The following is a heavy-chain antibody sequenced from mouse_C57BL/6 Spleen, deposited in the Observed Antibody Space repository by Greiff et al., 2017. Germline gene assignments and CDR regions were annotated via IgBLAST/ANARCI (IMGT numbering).Heavy chain of an antibody. D-gene: IGHD2-12*01. CDR3: AREMLLFYAMDY. CDR1: GYTFTDYN. J-gene: IGHJ4*01. V-gene: IGHV1-18*01. Sequence: VQLQQSGPELVKPGASVKIPCKASGYTFTDYNMDWVKQSHGKSLEWIGDINPNNGGTIYNQKFKGKATLTVDKSSSTAYMELRSLTSEDTAVYYCAREMLLFYAMDYWGQGTSVTVSS. CDR2: INPNNGGT.